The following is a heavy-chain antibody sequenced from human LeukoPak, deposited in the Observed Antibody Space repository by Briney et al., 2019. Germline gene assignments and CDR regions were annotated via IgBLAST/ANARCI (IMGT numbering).Heavy chain of an antibody. D-gene: IGHD3-9*01. CDR1: GGSISSYY. Sequence: SETLSLTCSVSGGSISSYYWSWIRQPPEKGLEWIGYIYYNGNTNYSPSLKSRVTISLDTSKIQFSLKLTSVTAADTAVYYCARGGTYNGILSFDPWGQGTLVTVSS. J-gene: IGHJ5*02. CDR2: IYYNGNT. CDR3: ARGGTYNGILSFDP. V-gene: IGHV4-59*01.